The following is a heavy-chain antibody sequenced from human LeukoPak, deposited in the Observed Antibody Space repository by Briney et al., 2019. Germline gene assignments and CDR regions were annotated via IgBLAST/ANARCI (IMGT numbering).Heavy chain of an antibody. D-gene: IGHD6-13*01. V-gene: IGHV1-18*01. CDR3: TRHLDGIAAYDY. J-gene: IGHJ4*02. Sequence: ASVTVSCKASGYTFTSYGISWVRQAPGQGLEWMGWISAYNGNTNYAQKLQGRVTMTTDTSTSTAYMELRSLRSDDTAVYYCTRHLDGIAAYDYWGQGSLVTVSS. CDR2: ISAYNGNT. CDR1: GYTFTSYG.